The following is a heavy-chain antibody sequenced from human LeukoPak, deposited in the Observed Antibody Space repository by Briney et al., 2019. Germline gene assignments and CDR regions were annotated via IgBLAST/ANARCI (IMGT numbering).Heavy chain of an antibody. J-gene: IGHJ6*04. D-gene: IGHD6-13*01. V-gene: IGHV3-64D*06. CDR3: VKYSGVAAAGTELYYYYGMDV. CDR1: GFTFSSYA. Sequence: GSLRLSCSASGFTFSSYAMHWVRQAPGKGLEYVSAISSNGGSTYYADSVKGRFTISRDSSKNTLYLQMSSLRAEDTAVYYCVKYSGVAAAGTELYYYYGMDVWGKGTTVTVSS. CDR2: ISSNGGST.